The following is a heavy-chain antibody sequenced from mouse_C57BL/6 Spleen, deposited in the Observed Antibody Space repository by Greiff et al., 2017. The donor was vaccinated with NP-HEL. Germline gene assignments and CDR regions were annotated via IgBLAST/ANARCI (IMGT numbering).Heavy chain of an antibody. Sequence: QVHVKQPGAELVKPGASVKLSCKASGYTFTSYWMQWVKQRPGQGLEWIGEIDPSDSYTNYNQKFKGKATLTVDTSSSTAYMQLSSLTSEDSAVYYCARGTTVADYWGQGTTLTVSS. D-gene: IGHD1-1*01. CDR3: ARGTTVADY. V-gene: IGHV1-50*01. J-gene: IGHJ2*01. CDR1: GYTFTSYW. CDR2: IDPSDSYT.